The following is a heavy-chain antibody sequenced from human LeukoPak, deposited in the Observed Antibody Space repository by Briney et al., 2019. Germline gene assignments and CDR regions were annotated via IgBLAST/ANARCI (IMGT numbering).Heavy chain of an antibody. Sequence: GRSLRLFCAASGFTFDDYAMHWVRHAPGKGLEWVSGISWNSGSIGYADSVKGRFTISRDNSKNTLYLQMNSLRAEDTAVYYCARDVAGVIGSSSGHYWGQGTLVTVSS. CDR1: GFTFDDYA. CDR2: ISWNSGSI. CDR3: ARDVAGVIGSSSGHY. D-gene: IGHD6-6*01. V-gene: IGHV3-9*01. J-gene: IGHJ4*02.